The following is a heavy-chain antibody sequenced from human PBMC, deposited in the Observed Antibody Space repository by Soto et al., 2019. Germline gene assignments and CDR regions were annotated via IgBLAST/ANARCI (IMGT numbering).Heavy chain of an antibody. CDR3: ARAREQAAAGDY. Sequence: SVKVSCKASGGTFSSYAISWVRQAPGQGLEWMGGIIPIFGTANYAQKFQGRVTITADESTSTAYMELSSLRSEDTAVYYCARAREQAAAGDYWGQGTLVTVSS. D-gene: IGHD6-13*01. CDR1: GGTFSSYA. J-gene: IGHJ4*02. CDR2: IIPIFGTA. V-gene: IGHV1-69*13.